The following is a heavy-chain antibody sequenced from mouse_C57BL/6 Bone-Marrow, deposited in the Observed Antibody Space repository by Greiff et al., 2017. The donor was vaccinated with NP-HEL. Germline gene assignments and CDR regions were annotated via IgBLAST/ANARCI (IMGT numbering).Heavy chain of an antibody. CDR2: IDPEDGET. D-gene: IGHD1-1*01. V-gene: IGHV14-2*01. CDR1: GFNIKDYY. Sequence: VQLQQSGAELVKPGASVKLSCTASGFNIKDYYMHWVKQRTEQGLEWIGRIDPEDGETKYAPKFQGKATITADTSSNTAYPQLSSLTSEDTAVYYCASTVVGSDVWGTGTTVTVSS. J-gene: IGHJ1*03. CDR3: ASTVVGSDV.